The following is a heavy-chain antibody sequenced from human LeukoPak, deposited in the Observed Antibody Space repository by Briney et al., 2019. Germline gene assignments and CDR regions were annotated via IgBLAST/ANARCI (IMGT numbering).Heavy chain of an antibody. Sequence: SETLSLTCTVSGGSISSSSYYWGWIRQPPGKGLEWIGSIYYSGSTYYNPSLKSRVTISVDTSKNQFSLKLSSVTAADTAVYYCARGAVGATTGWDYWGQGTLVTVSS. J-gene: IGHJ4*02. CDR2: IYYSGST. V-gene: IGHV4-39*07. CDR1: GGSISSSSYY. CDR3: ARGAVGATTGWDY. D-gene: IGHD1-26*01.